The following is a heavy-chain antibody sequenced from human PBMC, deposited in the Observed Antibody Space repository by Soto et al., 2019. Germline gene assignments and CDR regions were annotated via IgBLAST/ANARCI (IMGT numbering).Heavy chain of an antibody. CDR2: IYWDNDN. CDR3: PHRHFYDSSGYLFDY. Sequence: SGATLVNPTQTLTMTCTFSGFSLSTGGVGVGWIRQPPGRALEWLALIYWDNDNRYSPSLKSRLTITKDTSKNQVVLTMTNMGPVDTATYYCPHRHFYDSSGYLFDYWGLGILVPVSS. CDR1: GFSLSTGGVG. J-gene: IGHJ4*02. V-gene: IGHV2-5*02. D-gene: IGHD3-22*01.